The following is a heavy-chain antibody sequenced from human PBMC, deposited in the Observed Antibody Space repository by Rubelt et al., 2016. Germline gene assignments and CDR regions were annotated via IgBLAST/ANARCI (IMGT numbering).Heavy chain of an antibody. CDR2: ISAYHGNT. V-gene: IGHV1-18*01. D-gene: IGHD5-12*01. J-gene: IGHJ6*02. Sequence: WVRQAPGQGLEWMGWISAYHGNTNYAQKLQGRVTMTTDTSTSTAYMELRSLRSDDTAVYYCARVSGYDPFYYYGMDVWGQGTTVTVSS. CDR3: ARVSGYDPFYYYGMDV.